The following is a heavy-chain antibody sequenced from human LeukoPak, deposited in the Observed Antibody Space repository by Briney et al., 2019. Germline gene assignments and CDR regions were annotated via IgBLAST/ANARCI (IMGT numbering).Heavy chain of an antibody. Sequence: KSSETLSLTCTVSGGSMSPYHWGWIRQPPGKGLEWTGYIYYSGSTNYNPSLKGRVTISVDTSKNQFSLKLSSVTAADTAIYYCARAVSGRFDYWGQGTLVTVSS. V-gene: IGHV4-59*12. CDR1: GGSMSPYH. CDR3: ARAVSGRFDY. J-gene: IGHJ4*02. D-gene: IGHD6-19*01. CDR2: IYYSGST.